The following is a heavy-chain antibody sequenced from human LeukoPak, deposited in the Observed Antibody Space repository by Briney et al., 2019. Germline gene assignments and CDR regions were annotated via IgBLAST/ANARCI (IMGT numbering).Heavy chain of an antibody. Sequence: ASVKVSCKASGYTFTSYDINWVRQATGQGLEWMGWMNPNSGNTGYAQKFQGRVTMTRNTSISTAYMELSSLRSEGTAVYYCARGRDIVVVPAANNYYYYGMDVWGQGTTVTVSS. J-gene: IGHJ6*02. CDR2: MNPNSGNT. CDR3: ARGRDIVVVPAANNYYYYGMDV. V-gene: IGHV1-8*01. CDR1: GYTFTSYD. D-gene: IGHD2-2*01.